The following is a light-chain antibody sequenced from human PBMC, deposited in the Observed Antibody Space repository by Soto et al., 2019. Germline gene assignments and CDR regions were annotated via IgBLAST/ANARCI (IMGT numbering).Light chain of an antibody. CDR1: QTISSNY. CDR2: GAS. J-gene: IGKJ2*01. V-gene: IGKV3-20*01. Sequence: EVVLTQSPGTLSLSPGERATLSCRASQTISSNYLAWYQQRPGQAPRLLISGASRRATGIPDRFSGSGSGTGFTLTISRLEPEDYAVYYCQQYVTSPYTFGQGAKLEIK. CDR3: QQYVTSPYT.